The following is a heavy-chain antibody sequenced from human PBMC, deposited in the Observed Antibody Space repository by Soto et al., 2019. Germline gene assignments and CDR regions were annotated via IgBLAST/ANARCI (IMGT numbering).Heavy chain of an antibody. J-gene: IGHJ1*01. Sequence: GGSLRLSCAASGFTFSSYGMHWVRQAPGKGLEWVAVIWYDGSNKYYADSVKGRFTISRDNSKNTLYLQMNSLRAEDTAVYYCARDPKEEGGYSGYDEYFQHWGQGTLVTVSS. CDR1: GFTFSSYG. D-gene: IGHD5-12*01. CDR3: ARDPKEEGGYSGYDEYFQH. V-gene: IGHV3-33*08. CDR2: IWYDGSNK.